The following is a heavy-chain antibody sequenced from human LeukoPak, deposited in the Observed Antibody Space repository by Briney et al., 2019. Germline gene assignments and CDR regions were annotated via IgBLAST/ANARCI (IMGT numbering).Heavy chain of an antibody. CDR3: ARGVILRFLEWYPHWFDP. J-gene: IGHJ5*02. V-gene: IGHV4-59*01. Sequence: SETLSLTCTGSGGSISSYYWSWIRQPPGKGLEWIGYIYYSGSTNYNPSLKSRVTISVDTSKNQFSLKLSSVTAADTAVYYCARGVILRFLEWYPHWFDPWGQGTLVSVSS. D-gene: IGHD3-3*01. CDR2: IYYSGST. CDR1: GGSISSYY.